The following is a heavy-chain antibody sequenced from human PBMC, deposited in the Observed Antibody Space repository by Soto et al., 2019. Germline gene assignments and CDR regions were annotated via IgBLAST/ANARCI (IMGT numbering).Heavy chain of an antibody. CDR2: ISYDGSDK. Sequence: GGSLRLSCAASGFTFSNYGVHWVRQAPGKGLEWVAVISYDGSDKYQADSVKGRFTISRDNSKNTLFLQMNHLRPEDTAVYYCARAGYASSWSTDFYYAMDVWGQGTRVTV. J-gene: IGHJ6*02. CDR3: ARAGYASSWSTDFYYAMDV. D-gene: IGHD6-19*01. CDR1: GFTFSNYG. V-gene: IGHV3-30*03.